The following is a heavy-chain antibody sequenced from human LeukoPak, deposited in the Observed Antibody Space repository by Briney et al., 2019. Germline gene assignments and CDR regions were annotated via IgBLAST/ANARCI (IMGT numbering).Heavy chain of an antibody. Sequence: ASVKVSCKASGYTFTSYGISWVRQAPGQGLEWMGWISAYNGNTNYAQKLQGRVTMTTDTSTSTAYMELRSLRSDDTAVYYCARALNPIVGGYYFDYWGQGTLVTVSS. CDR3: ARALNPIVGGYYFDY. CDR2: ISAYNGNT. D-gene: IGHD1-26*01. J-gene: IGHJ4*02. V-gene: IGHV1-18*01. CDR1: GYTFTSYG.